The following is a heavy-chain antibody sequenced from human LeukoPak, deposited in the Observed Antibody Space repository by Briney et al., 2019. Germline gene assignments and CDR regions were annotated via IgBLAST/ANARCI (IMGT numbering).Heavy chain of an antibody. V-gene: IGHV1-18*01. J-gene: IGHJ5*02. CDR3: ARALMTRVTTFVWDNWFDP. CDR1: GYTFTNYG. Sequence: ASVKVSCKTSGYTFTNYGINWVRQAPGQGLEWIGWITTYNGDTNYAQKLQGRVTMTTDTSTSTAYMELRSLRSDDTAVYYCARALMTRVTTFVWDNWFDPWGQGTLVTVSS. D-gene: IGHD4-17*01. CDR2: ITTYNGDT.